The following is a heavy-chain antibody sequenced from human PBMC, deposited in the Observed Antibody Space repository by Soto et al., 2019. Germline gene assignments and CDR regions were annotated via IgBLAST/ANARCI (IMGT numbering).Heavy chain of an antibody. J-gene: IGHJ4*02. D-gene: IGHD2-15*01. CDR1: AFSFSSYG. CDR2: ISYDGSNK. V-gene: IGHV3-30*18. CDR3: AKDHGLLADHFDY. Sequence: QVQLVESGGGVVQPGRSLRLSCAASAFSFSSYGMHWVRQAPSKGLEWVAVISYDGSNKYYADSVKGRFTISRDNSKNTLYLQMNSLRAEDMDVYYCAKDHGLLADHFDYWGQGTLVTVSS.